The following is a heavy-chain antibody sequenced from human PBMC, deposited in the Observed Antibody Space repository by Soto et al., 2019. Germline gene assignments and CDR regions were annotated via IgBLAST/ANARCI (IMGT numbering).Heavy chain of an antibody. CDR2: IVGSGAST. J-gene: IGHJ4*02. CDR3: ARGDGYSSSSFEY. D-gene: IGHD6-6*01. Sequence: PGGSLRLSCAASGFTFSSYGMHWVRQAPGKGLEWVSGIVGSGASTNYADSVKGRLTISKDTSKNQVVLTMTNMDPVDTATYFCARGDGYSSSSFEYWGQGTLVTVSS. CDR1: GFTFSSYG. V-gene: IGHV3-23*01.